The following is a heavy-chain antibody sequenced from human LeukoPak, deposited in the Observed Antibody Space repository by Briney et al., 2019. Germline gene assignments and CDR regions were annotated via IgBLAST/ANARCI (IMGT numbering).Heavy chain of an antibody. CDR1: GFTFSTYW. J-gene: IGHJ4*02. V-gene: IGHV3-7*04. Sequence: GGSLRLSCAASGFTFSTYWMSWVRQAPGKGLEWVANIQQDGNEKYYVDSVKGRFTISRDNAKNSLYLQMNSLRVEDTAVYYCARGPFGYCSSTSCYLDYWGQGTLVTVSS. CDR2: IQQDGNEK. D-gene: IGHD2-2*01. CDR3: ARGPFGYCSSTSCYLDY.